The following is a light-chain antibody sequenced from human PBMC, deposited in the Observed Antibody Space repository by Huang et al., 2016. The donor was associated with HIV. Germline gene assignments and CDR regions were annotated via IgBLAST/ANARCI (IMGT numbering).Light chain of an antibody. J-gene: IGKJ2*01. Sequence: DIQMTQSPSSLSASVGDRVTITCRASQNIAIYLNWYQQKPGEAPELLIYAASNLQSGVPSRFSGGGSGTDFTLTISRLQPEDFISYFCQQSYNTPYTFGQGTKLEIK. V-gene: IGKV1-39*01. CDR2: AAS. CDR3: QQSYNTPYT. CDR1: QNIAIY.